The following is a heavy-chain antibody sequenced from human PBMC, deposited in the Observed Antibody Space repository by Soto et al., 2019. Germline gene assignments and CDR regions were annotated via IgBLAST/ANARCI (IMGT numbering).Heavy chain of an antibody. CDR3: AKAPEGGVWGRGVWFDP. V-gene: IGHV3-9*01. J-gene: IGHJ5*02. Sequence: EVQLVESGGGLVQPGRSLRLSCAASGFTFDDYAMHWVRQAPGKGLEWVSGISWNSASIGYADSVKGRFTISRDNAKNSLYLQMNSLRDEDTALYYCAKAPEGGVWGRGVWFDPWGQGTLVTVSS. CDR1: GFTFDDYA. D-gene: IGHD3-16*01. CDR2: ISWNSASI.